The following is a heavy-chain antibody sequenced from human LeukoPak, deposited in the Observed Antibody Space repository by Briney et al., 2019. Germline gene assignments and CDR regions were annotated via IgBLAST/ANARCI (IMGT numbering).Heavy chain of an antibody. J-gene: IGHJ4*02. D-gene: IGHD2-15*01. V-gene: IGHV3-30*02. CDR1: GFTFSSYG. Sequence: GGSLRLSCAASGFTFSSYGMHWVRQAPGKGLEWVAFIRYDGSNKYYADSVKGRFTISRDSSKNTLSLQMNRLRPEDAAVYYCAKAPVTTCRGAFCYPFDYWGLGTLVTVSS. CDR3: AKAPVTTCRGAFCYPFDY. CDR2: IRYDGSNK.